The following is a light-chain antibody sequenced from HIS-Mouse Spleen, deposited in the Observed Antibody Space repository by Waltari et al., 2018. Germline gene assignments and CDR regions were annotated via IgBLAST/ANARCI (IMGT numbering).Light chain of an antibody. J-gene: IGLJ2*01. CDR1: SSDVGSYNL. CDR3: CSYAGSSPYVV. Sequence: QSALTQPASVSGSPGQSITISCTGTSSDVGSYNLVPWYQQHTGKAPNLMIYEGSKRPSGVSNRFSGSKSGNTASLTISGLQAEDEADYYCCSYAGSSPYVVFGGGTKLTVL. CDR2: EGS. V-gene: IGLV2-23*01.